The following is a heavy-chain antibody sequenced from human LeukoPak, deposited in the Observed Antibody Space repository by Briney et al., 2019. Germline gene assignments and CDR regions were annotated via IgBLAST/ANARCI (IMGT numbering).Heavy chain of an antibody. Sequence: SETLSLTCAVYGGSFSGYYWSWIRQPPGKGLEWIGEINHSGSTNYNPSLKSRVTISVDTSKNQFSLKLSSVTAADTAVYYCARGRTSSSAFGDYYYMDVWGTGTSVTVSS. CDR2: INHSGST. CDR3: ARGRTSSSAFGDYYYMDV. V-gene: IGHV4-34*01. D-gene: IGHD6-6*01. CDR1: GGSFSGYY. J-gene: IGHJ6*03.